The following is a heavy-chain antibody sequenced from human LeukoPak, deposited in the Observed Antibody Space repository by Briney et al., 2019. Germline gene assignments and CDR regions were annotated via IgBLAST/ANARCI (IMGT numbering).Heavy chain of an antibody. CDR1: GFTFGSYG. D-gene: IGHD3-22*01. J-gene: IGHJ4*02. Sequence: GGSLRLSCAASGFTFGSYGMNWVRQAPGKGLEWVSGIGVGGTTYYADSVKGRFTISRDTSKNTLYLQMNSLRVEDTVVYYCAKTQGYYDCWGQGTLVTVSS. V-gene: IGHV3-23*01. CDR3: AKTQGYYDC. CDR2: IGVGGTT.